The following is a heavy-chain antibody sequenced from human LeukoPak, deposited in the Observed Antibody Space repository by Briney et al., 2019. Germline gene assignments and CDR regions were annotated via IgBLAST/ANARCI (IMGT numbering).Heavy chain of an antibody. CDR3: AKDLESARVNDFDY. Sequence: GGSLRLSCAASGFIFSSYGMHWVRQAPGKGLEWVAFIPYEGINKHYTDSVKGRFTISRDNSKSTLYLQMNSLRAEDTAVYYCAKDLESARVNDFDYWGQGTLVTVSS. V-gene: IGHV3-30*02. D-gene: IGHD4-23*01. CDR2: IPYEGINK. CDR1: GFIFSSYG. J-gene: IGHJ4*02.